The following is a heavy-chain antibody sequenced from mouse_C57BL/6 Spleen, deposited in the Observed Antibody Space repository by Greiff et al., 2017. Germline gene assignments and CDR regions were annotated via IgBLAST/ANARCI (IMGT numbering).Heavy chain of an antibody. V-gene: IGHV1-59*01. J-gene: IGHJ2*01. CDR3: ARRGGKPHYFDY. CDR1: GYTFTSYW. CDR2: IDPSDSYT. D-gene: IGHD2-1*01. Sequence: QVQLQQPGAELVRPGTSVKLSCKASGYTFTSYWMHWVKQRPGQGLEWIGVIDPSDSYTNYNQKFKGKATLTVDTSSSTAYMQLSSLTSEDSAVXYCARRGGKPHYFDYWGQGTTLTVSS.